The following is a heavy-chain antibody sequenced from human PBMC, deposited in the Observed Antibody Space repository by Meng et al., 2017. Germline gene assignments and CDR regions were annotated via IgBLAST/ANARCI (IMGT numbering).Heavy chain of an antibody. D-gene: IGHD3-22*01. Sequence: VRLPESTPGLVKPSATLSLNCVVPVGSISSVDWWSWVRQPPGKGLEWIGEIYHSGSTNYNPSLKSRVTISVDTSKNQFSLKLSSVTAADTAVYYCARDRVNYYDSSGYLDYWGQGTLVTVSS. CDR1: VGSISSVDW. J-gene: IGHJ4*02. V-gene: IGHV4-4*02. CDR3: ARDRVNYYDSSGYLDY. CDR2: IYHSGST.